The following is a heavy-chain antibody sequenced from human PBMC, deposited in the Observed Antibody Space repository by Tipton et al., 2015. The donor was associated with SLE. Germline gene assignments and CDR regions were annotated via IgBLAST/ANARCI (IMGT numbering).Heavy chain of an antibody. J-gene: IGHJ1*01. V-gene: IGHV3-48*03. D-gene: IGHD3-10*01. Sequence: GSLRLSCVASGFTFSSYEMNWVRQPPGKGLERVSHISSSGSIIYYADSVKGRFTISRDNAKNSLYLQMNSPRAEDTALYYCARYKSGSYKESFQLWGQGTLVTVSS. CDR1: GFTFSSYE. CDR2: ISSSGSII. CDR3: ARYKSGSYKESFQL.